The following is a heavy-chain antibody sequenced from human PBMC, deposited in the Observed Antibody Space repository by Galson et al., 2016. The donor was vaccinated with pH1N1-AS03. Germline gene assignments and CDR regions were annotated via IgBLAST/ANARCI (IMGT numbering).Heavy chain of an antibody. Sequence: SVKVSCKASGYTFAYYYVHWVRQAPGQGLEWMGCFDREDGEAIYAQKFQGRLTVTEDRSTDTAYMELSSLRPEDTATYYCATDYDYWGQGTLVTVSS. V-gene: IGHV1-24*01. CDR3: ATDYDY. J-gene: IGHJ4*02. CDR1: GYTFAYYY. CDR2: FDREDGEA.